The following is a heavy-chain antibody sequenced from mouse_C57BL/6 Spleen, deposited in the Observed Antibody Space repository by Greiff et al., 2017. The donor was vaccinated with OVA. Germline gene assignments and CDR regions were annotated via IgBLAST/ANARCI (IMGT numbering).Heavy chain of an antibody. CDR2: IYPRDGST. CDR3: AREKFKLGPFDY. Sequence: VQRVESDAELVKPGASVKISCKVSGYTFTDHTIHWMKQRPEQGLEWIGYIYPRDGSTKYNEKFKGKATLTADKSSSTAYMQLNSLTSEDSAVYFCAREKFKLGPFDYWGQGTTLTVSS. J-gene: IGHJ2*01. D-gene: IGHD4-1*01. V-gene: IGHV1-78*01. CDR1: GYTFTDHT.